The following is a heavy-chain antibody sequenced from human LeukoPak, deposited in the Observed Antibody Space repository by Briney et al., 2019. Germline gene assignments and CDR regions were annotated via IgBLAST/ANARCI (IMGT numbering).Heavy chain of an antibody. J-gene: IGHJ4*02. D-gene: IGHD1-26*01. V-gene: IGHV1-69*13. CDR2: IIPIFGTA. CDR1: GGTFISYA. Sequence: GASVKVSFKASGGTFISYAISWVRQAPGQGLEWMGGIIPIFGTANYAQKFQGRVTITADESTSTAYMGLSSLRSEDTAVYYCARGGGRSVTYYFDSWGQGALVTVSS. CDR3: ARGGGRSVTYYFDS.